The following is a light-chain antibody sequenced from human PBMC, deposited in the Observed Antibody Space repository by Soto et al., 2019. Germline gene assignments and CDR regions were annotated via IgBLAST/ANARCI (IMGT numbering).Light chain of an antibody. CDR1: QSVSSSY. CDR2: NAF. J-gene: IGKJ4*01. V-gene: IGKV3-20*01. Sequence: EIVLTQSPGTLSLSPGERATLYCRASQSVSSSYLAWYQQKPGQAPRLLIYNAFNRATGIPDRFSGSGSGTDFTLTISRLEPEDFAVYYCQQYGSSPGTFGGGTKVDIK. CDR3: QQYGSSPGT.